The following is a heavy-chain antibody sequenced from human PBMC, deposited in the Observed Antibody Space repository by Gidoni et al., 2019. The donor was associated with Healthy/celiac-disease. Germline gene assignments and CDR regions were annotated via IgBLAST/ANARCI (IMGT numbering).Heavy chain of an antibody. CDR1: GGSISSSSYY. D-gene: IGHD6-13*01. CDR3: ARHYVEQQLPDY. V-gene: IGHV4-39*01. Sequence: QLQLQESGPGLVKPSETLSLTCTVSGGSISSSSYYWGWIRQPPGKGLEWIGSIYYSWSTYYNPSLKSRVTISVDTSKNQFSLKLSSVTAADTAVYYCARHYVEQQLPDYWGQGTLVTVSS. CDR2: IYYSWST. J-gene: IGHJ4*02.